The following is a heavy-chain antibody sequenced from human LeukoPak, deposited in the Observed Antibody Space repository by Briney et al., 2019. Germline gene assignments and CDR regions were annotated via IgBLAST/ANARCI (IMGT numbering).Heavy chain of an antibody. CDR1: GGTFSSYA. Sequence: SVKVSCKASGGTFSSYAISWVRQAPGQGLEWMGRIIPILGIANYAQKFQGRVTMTEDTSTDTAYMELSSLRSEDTAVYYCAIGGYSSGYYSYYFDYWGQGTLVTVSS. V-gene: IGHV1-69*04. CDR2: IIPILGIA. J-gene: IGHJ4*02. D-gene: IGHD3-22*01. CDR3: AIGGYSSGYYSYYFDY.